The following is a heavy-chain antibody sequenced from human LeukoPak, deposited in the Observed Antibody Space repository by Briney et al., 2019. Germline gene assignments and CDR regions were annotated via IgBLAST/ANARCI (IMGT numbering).Heavy chain of an antibody. D-gene: IGHD3-16*01. CDR2: INPSGGST. CDR1: GYTFTSYY. J-gene: IGHJ5*02. CDR3: ARDPQIGWFDP. Sequence: ASVKVSCKASGYTFTSYYMHWVRQAPGQGLEWMGIINPSGGSTSYAQKFQGRVTMTRDMSTSTVYMELSSLRSEDTAVYYCARDPQIGWFDPWGQGTLVTVSS. V-gene: IGHV1-46*01.